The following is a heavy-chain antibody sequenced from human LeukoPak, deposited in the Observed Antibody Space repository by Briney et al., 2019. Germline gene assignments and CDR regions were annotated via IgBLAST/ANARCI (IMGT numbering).Heavy chain of an antibody. CDR3: ARDVSYYYGSGIDY. CDR1: GGTFSSYA. CDR2: IIPILGTA. J-gene: IGHJ4*02. D-gene: IGHD3-10*01. Sequence: GASVKVSCKASGGTFSSYAISWVRQAPGQGLEWMGRIIPILGTANYAQKFQGRVTITADKSTSTAYMELSSLRSEDTAVYYCARDVSYYYGSGIDYWGQGALVTVSS. V-gene: IGHV1-69*04.